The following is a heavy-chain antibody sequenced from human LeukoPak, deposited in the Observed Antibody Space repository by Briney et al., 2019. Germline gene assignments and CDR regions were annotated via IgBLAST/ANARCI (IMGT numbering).Heavy chain of an antibody. CDR1: GFSFGSYS. V-gene: IGHV3-48*02. D-gene: IGHD2-15*01. Sequence: GGSLRLSCAASGFSFGSYSMNWVRQAPGKGPEWVSYISSTSSTIYYADSVKGRFTISRDNAQNSLYLQMNSLRDEDTAVYYCARGGYCSGGGCYSHSDYWGQGTLVTVSS. CDR2: ISSTSSTI. J-gene: IGHJ4*02. CDR3: ARGGYCSGGGCYSHSDY.